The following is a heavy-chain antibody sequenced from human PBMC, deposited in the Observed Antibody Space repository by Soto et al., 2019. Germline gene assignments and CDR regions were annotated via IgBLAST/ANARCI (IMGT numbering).Heavy chain of an antibody. CDR1: GFTFSSYA. CDR3: AKLRGSYYRNYGMDV. V-gene: IGHV3-23*01. Sequence: GSLRLSCAASGFTFSSYAMSWVRQAPGKGLEWVSAISGSGGSTYYADSVKGRFTISRDNSKNTLYLQMNSLRAEDTAVYYCAKLRGSYYRNYGMDVWGQGTTVTVSS. D-gene: IGHD1-26*01. J-gene: IGHJ6*02. CDR2: ISGSGGST.